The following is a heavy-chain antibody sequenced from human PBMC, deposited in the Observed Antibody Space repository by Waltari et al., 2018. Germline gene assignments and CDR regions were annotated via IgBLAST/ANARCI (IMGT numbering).Heavy chain of an antibody. J-gene: IGHJ5*02. CDR2: IYWNDDN. CDR3: AHRPQLWFGELLIPDNWFDP. CDR1: GFSLSTSGVG. Sequence: QITLKESGPTLVKPTQTLTLTCTFSGFSLSTSGVGLGWIRQPPGKAREWLALIYWNDDNRYSPSLKSRLTITKDTSKNQVVLTMTNMDPVDTATYYCAHRPQLWFGELLIPDNWFDPWGQGTLVTVSS. V-gene: IGHV2-5*01. D-gene: IGHD3-10*01.